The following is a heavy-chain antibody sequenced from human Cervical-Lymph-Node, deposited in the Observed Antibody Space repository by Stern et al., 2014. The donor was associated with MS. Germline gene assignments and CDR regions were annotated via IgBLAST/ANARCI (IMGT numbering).Heavy chain of an antibody. Sequence: VQLVESGGGVVQPGRSLRLSCAASGFTFSSYGMHWVRQAPGKGLEWVAVIWYDGSNKYYADSVKGRFTISRDNSKNTLYLQMNSLRAEDTAVYYCARGEINSRRWLQLQNYWGQGTLVTVSS. CDR1: GFTFSSYG. CDR3: ARGEINSRRWLQLQNY. D-gene: IGHD5-24*01. V-gene: IGHV3-33*01. CDR2: IWYDGSNK. J-gene: IGHJ4*02.